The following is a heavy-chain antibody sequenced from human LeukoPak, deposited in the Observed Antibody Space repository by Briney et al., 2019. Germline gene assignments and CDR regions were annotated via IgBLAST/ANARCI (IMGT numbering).Heavy chain of an antibody. V-gene: IGHV3-30*18. Sequence: PGGSLRLSCAASGFTFSSYGMHWVRQAPGKGLEWVAVISYDGSNKYYADSVKGRFTISRDNSKNTLYLQMNSLRAEDTAVYYCAKIWNYYDSSGYPESFDYWGQGTLVTVSS. J-gene: IGHJ4*02. D-gene: IGHD3-22*01. CDR3: AKIWNYYDSSGYPESFDY. CDR1: GFTFSSYG. CDR2: ISYDGSNK.